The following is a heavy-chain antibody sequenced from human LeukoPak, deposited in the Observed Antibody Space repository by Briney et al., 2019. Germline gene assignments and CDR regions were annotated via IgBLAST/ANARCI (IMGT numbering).Heavy chain of an antibody. V-gene: IGHV3-23*01. J-gene: IGHJ4*02. CDR3: AKEIFSGLLYIDY. D-gene: IGHD5-12*01. Sequence: GGSLRLSCAASGFTFSSSSISWVRQAPGKGLEWVSAITDAAGSTHYADSVKGRFTISSDNSKNTVYLQMNSLRPEDMAVYYCAKEIFSGLLYIDYWGQGTLVTVSS. CDR2: ITDAAGST. CDR1: GFTFSSSS.